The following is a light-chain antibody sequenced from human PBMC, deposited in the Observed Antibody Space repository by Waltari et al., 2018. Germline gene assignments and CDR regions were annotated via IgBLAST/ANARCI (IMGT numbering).Light chain of an antibody. CDR3: QQYYSTPLA. V-gene: IGKV4-1*01. Sequence: DIVMTQSPDSLAVSLGERATINCKSSQSVLYSSNNKNYLDWYQQKPGQPPKLLIYWASNRDSGVPDRFSGSGSGTDFTLTISSLQAEDVAVYYCQQYYSTPLAFGGGTKVEIK. CDR2: WAS. CDR1: QSVLYSSNNKNY. J-gene: IGKJ4*01.